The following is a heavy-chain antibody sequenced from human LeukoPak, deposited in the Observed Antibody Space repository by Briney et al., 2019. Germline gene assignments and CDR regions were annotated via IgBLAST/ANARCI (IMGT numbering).Heavy chain of an antibody. J-gene: IGHJ4*02. D-gene: IGHD3-9*01. Sequence: GGSLRLSCAASGFTFSGSAMHWVRQASGKGLEWVGRIRSKANSYATAYAASVKGRFTISRDDSKNTAYLQMNSLRAEDTAVYYCARGVNRRYDILTGTFDYWGQGTLVTVSS. CDR1: GFTFSGSA. CDR2: IRSKANSYAT. V-gene: IGHV3-73*01. CDR3: ARGVNRRYDILTGTFDY.